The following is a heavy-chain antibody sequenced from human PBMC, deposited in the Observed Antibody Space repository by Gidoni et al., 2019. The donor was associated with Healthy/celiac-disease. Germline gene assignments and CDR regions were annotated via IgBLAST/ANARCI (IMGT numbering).Heavy chain of an antibody. V-gene: IGHV3-33*01. Sequence: QVQLVESGGGVVQPGRSLRLSCAASGFTFRSYGMHWVRQAPGKGLEWVAVIWYDGSNKYYADSVKGRFTISRDNSKNTLYLQMNSLRAEDTAVYYCARGTPPDPYYYYGMDVWGQGTTVTVSS. CDR2: IWYDGSNK. J-gene: IGHJ6*02. CDR3: ARGTPPDPYYYYGMDV. CDR1: GFTFRSYG.